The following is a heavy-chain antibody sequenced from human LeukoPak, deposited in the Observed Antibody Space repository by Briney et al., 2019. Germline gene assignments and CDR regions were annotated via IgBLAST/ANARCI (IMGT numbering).Heavy chain of an antibody. CDR2: ISAYNGNT. D-gene: IGHD2-2*01. J-gene: IGHJ5*02. CDR1: GYTFTSYG. Sequence: ASVKVSCKASGYTFTSYGISWVRQAPGQGLEWMGWISAYNGNTNYAQKLQGRGTMTTDTSTSTAYMELRSLRSDDTAVYYCARPYCSSTSCYHWFDPWGQGTLVTVSS. CDR3: ARPYCSSTSCYHWFDP. V-gene: IGHV1-18*01.